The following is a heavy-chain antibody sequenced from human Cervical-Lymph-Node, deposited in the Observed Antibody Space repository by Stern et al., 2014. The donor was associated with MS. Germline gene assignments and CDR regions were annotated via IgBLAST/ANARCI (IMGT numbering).Heavy chain of an antibody. CDR2: IYYSGFT. CDR3: ARHDSVPRPSQLYSARDRGPGYFDY. Sequence: KESGPGLVKPSETLSLTCTVSGGSISSSTYYWAWIRQPPGKGLEWIGNIYYSGFTYYNPSLKSRVTISVDMSKTQFSLKLSSVTAADTAIYYCARHDSVPRPSQLYSARDRGPGYFDYWGQGTLVTVSS. CDR1: GGSISSSTYY. J-gene: IGHJ4*02. D-gene: IGHD1-26*01. V-gene: IGHV4-39*01.